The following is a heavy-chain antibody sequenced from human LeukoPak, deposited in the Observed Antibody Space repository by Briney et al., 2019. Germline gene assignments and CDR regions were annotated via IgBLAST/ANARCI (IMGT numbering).Heavy chain of an antibody. D-gene: IGHD3-3*01. CDR2: IIPIFGTA. CDR3: ARAPSITIFGVVTELYFDY. CDR1: GGTFSSYA. J-gene: IGHJ4*02. V-gene: IGHV1-69*05. Sequence: ASVKVSCKASGGTFSSYAISWVRQAPGQGLEWMGGIIPIFGTANYAQKFQGRVTITTDESRSTAYMELSSLRSEDTAVYYCARAPSITIFGVVTELYFDYWGQRTLVTVSS.